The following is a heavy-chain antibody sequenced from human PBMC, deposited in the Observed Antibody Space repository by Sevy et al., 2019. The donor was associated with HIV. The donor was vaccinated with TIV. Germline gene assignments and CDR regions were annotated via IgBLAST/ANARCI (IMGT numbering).Heavy chain of an antibody. D-gene: IGHD3-22*01. CDR3: AKESYYDSSFGYFDY. CDR1: GFTFSSYG. J-gene: IGHJ4*02. V-gene: IGHV3-30*18. Sequence: GGSLRLSCAASGFTFSSYGMHWVRQAPGKGLEWVAVISYDGSNKYYADSVKGRFTISRDNSKNTRYLQMNSLRAEDTAVYYCAKESYYDSSFGYFDYWGQGTLVTVSS. CDR2: ISYDGSNK.